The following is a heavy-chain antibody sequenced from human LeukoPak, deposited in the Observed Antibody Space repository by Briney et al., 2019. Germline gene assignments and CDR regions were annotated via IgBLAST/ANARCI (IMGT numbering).Heavy chain of an antibody. D-gene: IGHD2-15*01. Sequence: PGGSLRLSCAASGFTFSSYAMSWVRQAPGKGLEWVSAISGSGGSTYYADSVQGRFTISRDNSKNTLYLQMSSLRAEDTAVYYCAKDMGYCSGGSCYGYFDYWGQGTLVTVSS. CDR2: ISGSGGST. CDR3: AKDMGYCSGGSCYGYFDY. V-gene: IGHV3-23*01. J-gene: IGHJ4*02. CDR1: GFTFSSYA.